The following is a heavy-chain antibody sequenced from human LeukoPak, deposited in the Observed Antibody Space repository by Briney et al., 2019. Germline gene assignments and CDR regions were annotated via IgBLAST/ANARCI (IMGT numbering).Heavy chain of an antibody. V-gene: IGHV4-59*01. CDR3: ARGMTTLTPAFDY. D-gene: IGHD4-11*01. CDR1: VGSISSYY. CDR2: IYYSGGT. Sequence: SETLSLTCTVSVGSISSYYWSWIRQPPGKGLGWIGYIYYSGGTNYNPSLKSRVTISVDTSKNQYSLKLSAVTAADTAVYYCARGMTTLTPAFDYWGQGTLVTVSS. J-gene: IGHJ4*02.